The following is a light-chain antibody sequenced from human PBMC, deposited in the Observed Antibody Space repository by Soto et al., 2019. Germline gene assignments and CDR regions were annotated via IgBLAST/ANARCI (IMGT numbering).Light chain of an antibody. V-gene: IGLV1-40*01. CDR3: QSYDSSLSVV. J-gene: IGLJ2*01. Sequence: QSVLTQPPSVSGAPGQRVTISCTGSSSNIGAFYDVHWYQQVPGTAPKLLIYGNTNRPSGIPDRFSGSKSGTSASLAITGLQADDEADYYWQSYDSSLSVVFGGGTKLTVL. CDR1: SSNIGAFYD. CDR2: GNT.